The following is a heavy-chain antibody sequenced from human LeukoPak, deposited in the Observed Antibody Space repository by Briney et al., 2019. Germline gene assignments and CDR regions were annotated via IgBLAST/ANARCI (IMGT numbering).Heavy chain of an antibody. J-gene: IGHJ6*02. Sequence: GGSLRLSCAVSGFTFRHYAMSWVRQAPGKGLEWVSCITSSANNTYDADSVKGRFTISRDNSKNTLYLQMNSLRAEDTAVYYCAKVHDHGSGSPYYYYGMDVWGQGTTVTVSS. CDR2: ITSSANNT. V-gene: IGHV3-23*01. D-gene: IGHD3-10*01. CDR1: GFTFRHYA. CDR3: AKVHDHGSGSPYYYYGMDV.